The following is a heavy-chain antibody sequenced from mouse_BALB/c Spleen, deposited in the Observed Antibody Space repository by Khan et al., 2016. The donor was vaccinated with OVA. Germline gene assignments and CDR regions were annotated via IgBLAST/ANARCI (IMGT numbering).Heavy chain of an antibody. CDR3: ARTYFFGYYFDQ. Sequence: EVELVESGGGLVQPGGSRKLSCAASGFTFSNFGMHWIRQAPETGLEWVAYISGDSNTIYYADTVKGSFTISRDNPRNTLFLQMTSLRSEDTAMYYCARTYFFGYYFDQWGQGTTLTVS. CDR2: ISGDSNTI. CDR1: GFTFSNFG. V-gene: IGHV5-17*02. D-gene: IGHD1-1*01. J-gene: IGHJ2*01.